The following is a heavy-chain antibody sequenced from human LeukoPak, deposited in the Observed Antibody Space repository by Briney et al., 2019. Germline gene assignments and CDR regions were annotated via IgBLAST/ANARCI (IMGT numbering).Heavy chain of an antibody. CDR2: IWYDGSNK. D-gene: IGHD3-16*02. CDR3: AGGVIVTTAFDI. Sequence: GRSLRLSCAASGFTFSSYAMHWVRQAPGKGLEWVAVIWYDGSNKYYADSVKGRFTISRDNSKNTLYLQMNSLRAEDTAVYYCAGGVIVTTAFDIWGQGTMVTVSS. V-gene: IGHV3-33*08. CDR1: GFTFSSYA. J-gene: IGHJ3*02.